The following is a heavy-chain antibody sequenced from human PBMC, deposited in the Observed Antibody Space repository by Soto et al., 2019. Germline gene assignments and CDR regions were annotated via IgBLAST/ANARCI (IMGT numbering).Heavy chain of an antibody. J-gene: IGHJ4*02. D-gene: IGHD3-22*01. V-gene: IGHV3-23*01. CDR2: ISGSGGRT. CDR3: AKLMIYHESSGYN. Sequence: PGGSLRLSCAASGFTFSSYAMSWVRQAPGKGLEWVSAIISGSGGRTYYADSVKGRFTISRDNSKNTLYLQMNSLRAEDTAVYYCAKLMIYHESSGYNWGQGTLVTVSS. CDR1: GFTFSSYA.